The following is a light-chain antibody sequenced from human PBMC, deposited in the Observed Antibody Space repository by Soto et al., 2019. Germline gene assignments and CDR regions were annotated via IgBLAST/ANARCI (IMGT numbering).Light chain of an antibody. CDR1: QSVSSY. CDR3: QQRSNWPFT. J-gene: IGKJ4*01. V-gene: IGKV3-11*01. CDR2: DAS. Sequence: EIVLTQSPATLSLSPGERATLSCRASQSVSSYLAWYQQKPGQAPRLLIYDASNRATGIRARFSGSGSGTDFTLTISSLEPEDFAVYYCQQRSNWPFTFGGGTKVEIK.